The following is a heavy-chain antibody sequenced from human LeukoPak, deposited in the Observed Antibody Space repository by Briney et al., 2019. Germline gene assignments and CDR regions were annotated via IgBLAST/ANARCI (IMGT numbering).Heavy chain of an antibody. D-gene: IGHD6-13*01. Sequence: ASVKVSCKASGYTFTSYYMHWVRQAPGQGLEWMGMINPSGGSTSYAQKFQGRVTMTRDTSTSTAYMELSSLRSEDTAVYYCARAHYSSSWYSNWFDPWGQGTLVTVSS. CDR2: INPSGGST. V-gene: IGHV1-46*01. CDR1: GYTFTSYY. J-gene: IGHJ5*02. CDR3: ARAHYSSSWYSNWFDP.